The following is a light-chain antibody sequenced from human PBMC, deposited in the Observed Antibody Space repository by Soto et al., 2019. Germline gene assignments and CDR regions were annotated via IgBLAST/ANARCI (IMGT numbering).Light chain of an antibody. V-gene: IGKV3-20*01. CDR2: GAS. CDR3: QQYGSSPET. CDR1: QSVSSSY. Sequence: EIVLTQSPSTLSLSPGERATLSCRASQSVSSSYLAWYQQKPGQAPRLLIYGASSRATGIPDRFSGSGSGTDFTLTTSKLDPEDFAVYYCQQYGSSPETFGQGTKLDIK. J-gene: IGKJ1*01.